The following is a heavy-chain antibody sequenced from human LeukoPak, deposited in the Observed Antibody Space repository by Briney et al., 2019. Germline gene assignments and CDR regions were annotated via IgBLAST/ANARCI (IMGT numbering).Heavy chain of an antibody. J-gene: IGHJ4*03. D-gene: IGHD5-24*01. CDR2: ISGNGRDT. CDR3: TKDKEVATIGGYFDS. CDR1: GFTFSRYA. V-gene: IGHV3-23*01. Sequence: TGGSLRLSCEGSGFTFSRYAMNWVRQSAGKGLDWVSGISGNGRDTYYADSVKGRFTISRDSPGNTLYLQLTSLGVDDTATYYCTKDKEVATIGGYFDSWGQGTRVTVSS.